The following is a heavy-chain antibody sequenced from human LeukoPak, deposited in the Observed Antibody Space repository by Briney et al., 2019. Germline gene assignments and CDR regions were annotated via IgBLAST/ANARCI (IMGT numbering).Heavy chain of an antibody. CDR3: AREGIIGAFDI. CDR2: FSGSGGST. J-gene: IGHJ3*02. Sequence: GGSLRLSCAASGFTFSSYAMSWVRQAPGKGLECISGFSGSGGSTYYADSVKGRFTISRDNSKNTLYLQMNSLRAEDTAVYYCAREGIIGAFDIWGQGTMVTVSS. CDR1: GFTFSSYA. V-gene: IGHV3-23*01. D-gene: IGHD3-10*01.